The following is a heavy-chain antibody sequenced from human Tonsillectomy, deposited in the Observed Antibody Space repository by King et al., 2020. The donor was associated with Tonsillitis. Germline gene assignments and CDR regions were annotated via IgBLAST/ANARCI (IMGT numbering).Heavy chain of an antibody. CDR1: VGSISSGGYY. CDR2: IFYSVGT. Sequence: VQLQESGPGLVKPSQTLSLTCSVSVGSISSGGYYWSWIRQHPGKGLEWIGYIFYSVGTYYNPSLKSRVTRSLDTSKNQFSLSLTSVTAADTAVYFCASYHCSGTTCYWGYWGQGTLVTVSS. CDR3: ASYHCSGTTCYWGY. D-gene: IGHD2-2*01. J-gene: IGHJ4*02. V-gene: IGHV4-31*03.